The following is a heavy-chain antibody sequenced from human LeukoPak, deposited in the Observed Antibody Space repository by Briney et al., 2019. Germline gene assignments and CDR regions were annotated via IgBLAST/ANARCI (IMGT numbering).Heavy chain of an antibody. J-gene: IGHJ4*02. CDR3: ARGAWYYYDSSGFDY. D-gene: IGHD3-22*01. CDR2: INHSGST. CDR1: GFTFSSYA. Sequence: GSLRLSCAASGFTFSSYAMSWLRQPPGKGLEWIGEINHSGSTNYNPSLKSRVTISVDTSKNQFSLKLSSVTAADTAVYYCARGAWYYYDSSGFDYWGQGTLVTVSS. V-gene: IGHV4-34*01.